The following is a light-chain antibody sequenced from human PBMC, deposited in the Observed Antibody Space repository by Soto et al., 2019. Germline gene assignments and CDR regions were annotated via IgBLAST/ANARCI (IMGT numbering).Light chain of an antibody. CDR1: SSDVGSYNL. Sequence: QSALTQPASVSGSPGQSITISCTGTSSDVGSYNLVSWYQQHPGKAPKLMIYEVSKRPSGVSNRFSGSKSGNTASLTISGLQAEDEADYYCCSYAGSSTCENYVFGTGTKLTVL. CDR3: CSYAGSSTCENYV. V-gene: IGLV2-23*02. CDR2: EVS. J-gene: IGLJ1*01.